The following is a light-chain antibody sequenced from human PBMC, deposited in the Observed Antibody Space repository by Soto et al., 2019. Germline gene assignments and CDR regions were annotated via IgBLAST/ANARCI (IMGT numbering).Light chain of an antibody. Sequence: SALTQPASVSGSPGQSITISCTGTSSDIGNFNYVSWYQQHPGKVPKLIIYEVSNRPSGVSDRFSGSKSGNTASLTISGLQAEDEADYYCSSYTTTDNFGVFGGGTKLTVL. CDR2: EVS. V-gene: IGLV2-14*01. CDR1: SSDIGNFNY. J-gene: IGLJ3*02. CDR3: SSYTTTDNFGV.